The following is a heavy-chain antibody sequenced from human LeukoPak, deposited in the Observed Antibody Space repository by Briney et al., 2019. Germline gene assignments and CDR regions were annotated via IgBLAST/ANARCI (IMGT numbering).Heavy chain of an antibody. D-gene: IGHD3-22*01. CDR1: GFTLSSYW. Sequence: PGGSLRLSCAASGFTLSSYWMHWVRQAPGKGLVWVSRIKSDGRTKYADSVKGRFTISRDNAKNTVSLQMNSLRAEDTGVYYCARAPSEIGGYYPEYFRHWGQGTLVIVSS. CDR2: IKSDGRT. CDR3: ARAPSEIGGYYPEYFRH. V-gene: IGHV3-74*01. J-gene: IGHJ1*01.